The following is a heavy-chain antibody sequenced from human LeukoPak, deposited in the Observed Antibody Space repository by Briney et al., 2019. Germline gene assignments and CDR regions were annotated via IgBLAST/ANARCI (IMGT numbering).Heavy chain of an antibody. Sequence: SETLSLTCAVSGGSISSSNWWTWVRQSPGKGLEWIGEIYHSGSTNYNPSLKSRITISVDKSKNQFSLKLSSVTAADTAVYYCARPAVSPYYFDYWGQGTLVTVSS. CDR1: GGSISSSNW. CDR2: IYHSGST. V-gene: IGHV4-4*02. CDR3: ARPAVSPYYFDY. D-gene: IGHD3-16*02. J-gene: IGHJ4*02.